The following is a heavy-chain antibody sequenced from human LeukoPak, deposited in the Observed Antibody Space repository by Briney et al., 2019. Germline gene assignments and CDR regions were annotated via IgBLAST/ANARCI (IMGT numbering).Heavy chain of an antibody. V-gene: IGHV4-59*01. J-gene: IGHJ5*02. CDR3: ARVAWYYYDSSGYSNWFDP. Sequence: PSETLSLTCTVSGGSISSYYWSWIRQPPGKGLEWIGYIYSSGSTNYNPSLKSRVTISVDTWKNQFSLKLTSVTAADTAVYYCARVAWYYYDSSGYSNWFDPWGQGTLVTVSS. CDR2: IYSSGST. CDR1: GGSISSYY. D-gene: IGHD3-22*01.